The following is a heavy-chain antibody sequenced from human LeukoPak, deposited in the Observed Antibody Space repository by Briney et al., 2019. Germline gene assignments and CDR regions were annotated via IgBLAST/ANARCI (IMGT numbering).Heavy chain of an antibody. CDR2: IWYDGSND. V-gene: IGHV3-33*01. CDR3: AREADCSGGSCYRGALDT. Sequence: PGRSLRLSCAALGFTFGTYGMHWVRQAPGKGLEWVAVIWYDGSNDYYADSVKGRFTISRDNSKTTLYLQMNSLRAEDTAVYYCAREADCSGGSCYRGALDTWGQGTMVTVSS. J-gene: IGHJ3*02. CDR1: GFTFGTYG. D-gene: IGHD2-15*01.